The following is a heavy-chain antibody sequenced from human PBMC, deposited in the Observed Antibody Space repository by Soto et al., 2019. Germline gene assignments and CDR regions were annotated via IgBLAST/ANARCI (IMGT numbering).Heavy chain of an antibody. V-gene: IGHV4-4*02. Sequence: PSETLSLTCAVSGDSISSDKWWSWVRQPPGKGLERIGEIHHSGNSKYNPSHKSRVIISVDKYKNQLTLNLKSVTDADTAVYYCARGERQQQRDYWGQGTLVTVS. J-gene: IGHJ4*02. CDR3: ARGERQQQRDY. CDR2: IHHSGNS. CDR1: GDSISSDKW. D-gene: IGHD6-25*01.